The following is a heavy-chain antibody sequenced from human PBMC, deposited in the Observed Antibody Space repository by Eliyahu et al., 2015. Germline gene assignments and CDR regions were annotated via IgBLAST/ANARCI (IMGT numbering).Heavy chain of an antibody. Sequence: QLQLQESGPGLVKPSETLSLTCPVSGGSLSSGDYYWGWIRQPPGKGLEWIGDMYYSGSTFYNPSLESRVTISGDTSKNQFSLKVRSVTAADTAVYYCARRGGDHTRFDSWGQGTLVTVSS. CDR1: GGSLSSGDYY. CDR2: MYYSGST. CDR3: ARRGGDHTRFDS. D-gene: IGHD2-21*02. V-gene: IGHV4-39*01. J-gene: IGHJ4*02.